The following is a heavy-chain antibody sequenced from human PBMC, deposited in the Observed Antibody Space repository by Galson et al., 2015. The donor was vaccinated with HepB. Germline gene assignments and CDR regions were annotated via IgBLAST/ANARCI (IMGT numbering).Heavy chain of an antibody. V-gene: IGHV4-39*07. CDR3: ARDWGNNDYGDYSPFFDY. J-gene: IGHJ4*02. CDR2: MFHSGST. D-gene: IGHD4-17*01. CDR1: GGSISSSTYY. Sequence: SETLSLTCTVSGGSISSSTYYWGWIRQPPGKGLEWIGSMFHSGSTYYNPSLRSRVTISVDTSKNQFSLKVSSVTAANTAVYYCARDWGNNDYGDYSPFFDYWGQGTLVTVSS.